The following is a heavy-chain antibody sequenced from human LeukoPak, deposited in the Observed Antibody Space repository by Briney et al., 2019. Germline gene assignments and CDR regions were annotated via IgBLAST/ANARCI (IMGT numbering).Heavy chain of an antibody. V-gene: IGHV3-74*01. CDR2: INSDGSNT. CDR3: ARVRDISGHWGFLDY. CDR1: GFTFSSYW. D-gene: IGHD6-19*01. Sequence: GGSLRLSCAASGFTFSSYWMHWVRQAPGKGLVWVSRINSDGSNTSYADSVKGRFPISRDNAKNTLYLQMNSLRAEDTAVFYCARVRDISGHWGFLDYWGQGTLVTVSS. J-gene: IGHJ4*02.